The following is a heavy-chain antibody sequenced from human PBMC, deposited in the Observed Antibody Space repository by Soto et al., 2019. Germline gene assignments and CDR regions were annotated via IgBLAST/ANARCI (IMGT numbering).Heavy chain of an antibody. CDR3: SASRDYNWFDP. CDR1: EFAFSTHA. J-gene: IGHJ5*02. V-gene: IGHV3-30-3*01. CDR2: ISFDGTNK. Sequence: VGSLRLSCAASEFAFSTHAMHWVRQAPGEGLEWVAVISFDGTNKYYADSVKGRFTISRDNSRSTLYLQMNSLRIEDTAVYYCSASRDYNWFDPWGQGTLVTAPQ. D-gene: IGHD2-21*02.